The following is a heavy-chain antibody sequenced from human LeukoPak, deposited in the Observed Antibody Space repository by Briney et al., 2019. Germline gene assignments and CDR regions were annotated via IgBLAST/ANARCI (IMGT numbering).Heavy chain of an antibody. CDR1: GFTFSSYA. D-gene: IGHD5-18*01. CDR3: ARGGFVEDTAIVTYYYYGMDV. J-gene: IGHJ6*02. CDR2: ISYDGSNK. Sequence: PGGSLRLSCAASGFTFSSYAMHWVRQAPGKGLEWVAVISYDGSNKYYADSVKGRFTISRDNSKNTLYLQMNSLRAEDTAVYYCARGGFVEDTAIVTYYYYGMDVWGQGTTVTVSS. V-gene: IGHV3-30-3*01.